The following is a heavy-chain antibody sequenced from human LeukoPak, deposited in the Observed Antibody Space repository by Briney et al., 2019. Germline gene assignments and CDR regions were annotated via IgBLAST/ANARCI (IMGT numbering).Heavy chain of an antibody. D-gene: IGHD7-27*01. V-gene: IGHV3-30*04. CDR3: ARANELGHWYFDL. CDR2: ISYDVGNK. J-gene: IGHJ2*01. Sequence: GRSLRLSCAASGFTFSSYPMHWVRQAPGKGLERVAVISYDVGNKYHADSVKGRFTISRDNSKNTLYLQMNSLRAEDTAVYYCARANELGHWYFDLWGRGTLVTVSS. CDR1: GFTFSSYP.